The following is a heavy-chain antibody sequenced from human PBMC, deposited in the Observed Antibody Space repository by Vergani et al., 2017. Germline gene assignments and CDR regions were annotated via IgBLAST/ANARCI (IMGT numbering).Heavy chain of an antibody. V-gene: IGHV1-69*12. CDR3: SVGYYYDILTGYYRFDY. D-gene: IGHD3-9*01. CDR2: IILSFGTA. CDR1: GGTFSSYA. J-gene: IGHJ4*02. Sequence: QVQLVQSGAEVKKPGSSVKVSCKASGGTFSSYAISWVRQAPGQGLEWMGGIILSFGTANYEQKFQGRVTMTGDESRSTAYMEMSSLTAEDTAVYYCSVGYYYDILTGYYRFDYGGQGTLVTVSS.